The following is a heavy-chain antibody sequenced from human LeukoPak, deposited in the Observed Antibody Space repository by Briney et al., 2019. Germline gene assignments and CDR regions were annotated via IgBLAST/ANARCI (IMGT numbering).Heavy chain of an antibody. D-gene: IGHD2-21*01. V-gene: IGHV3-23*01. CDR3: AKDNYCGGDCYSPLDY. Sequence: PGGSLRLSCAASGFTFSSYAMSWVRQAPGKGLEWVPAISGSGGSTYYADSVKGRFAISRDNSKNTLYLQMNSLRAEDTAVYYCAKDNYCGGDCYSPLDYWGRGTLVTVSS. J-gene: IGHJ4*02. CDR2: ISGSGGST. CDR1: GFTFSSYA.